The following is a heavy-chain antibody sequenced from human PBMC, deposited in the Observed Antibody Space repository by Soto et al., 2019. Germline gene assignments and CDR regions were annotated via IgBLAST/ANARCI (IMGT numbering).Heavy chain of an antibody. CDR2: IYYSGST. D-gene: IGHD5-18*01. V-gene: IGHV4-59*01. CDR3: ARDSATAMATVYGMDV. Sequence: XETLSLTCTVAGGSISSYYWSWIRQPPGKGLEWIGYIYYSGSTNYNPSLKSRVTISVDTSKNQFSLKLSSVTAADTAVYYCARDSATAMATVYGMDVSGQGATVTVSS. J-gene: IGHJ6*02. CDR1: GGSISSYY.